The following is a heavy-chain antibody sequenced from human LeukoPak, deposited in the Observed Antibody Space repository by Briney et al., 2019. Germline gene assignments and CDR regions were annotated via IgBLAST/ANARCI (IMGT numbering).Heavy chain of an antibody. J-gene: IGHJ5*02. CDR3: AGNTNNLGDVNWFDP. CDR2: IRYDGSNK. V-gene: IGHV3-30*02. CDR1: GFTFSSYG. Sequence: GGSLRLSCAASGFTFSSYGMHWVRQAPGRGLEWVAFIRYDGSNKYYADSVKGRFTISRDNSKNTLYLQMNSLRAEDTAVYYCAGNTNNLGDVNWFDPWGQGTLVTVSS. D-gene: IGHD1/OR15-1a*01.